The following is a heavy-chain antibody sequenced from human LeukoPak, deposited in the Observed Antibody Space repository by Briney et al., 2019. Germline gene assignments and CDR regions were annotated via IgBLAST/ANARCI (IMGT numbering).Heavy chain of an antibody. J-gene: IGHJ6*03. V-gene: IGHV3-23*01. Sequence: GGSLRLSCAASRFTFNNYAMSWVRQAPGKGLEWVSAISGTGVDTFYADSVKGRFTVSRDNSENTLYLQMYSLRSEDTAVYYCARGFYDFWSPITVERYYYYMDVWGKGTTVTVSS. CDR2: ISGTGVDT. D-gene: IGHD3-3*01. CDR3: ARGFYDFWSPITVERYYYYMDV. CDR1: RFTFNNYA.